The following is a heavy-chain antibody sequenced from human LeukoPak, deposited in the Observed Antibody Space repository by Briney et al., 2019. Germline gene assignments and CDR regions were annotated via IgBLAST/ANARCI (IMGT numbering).Heavy chain of an antibody. V-gene: IGHV1-24*01. CDR2: FDPEDGEK. Sequence: ASVTVSCKVSGYTLTELSMHWVRQAPGKGLEWMGGFDPEDGEKIYAQKFQGRVTMTEDTSTDTAYMELSSLRSEDTAVYYCATDSGPTNGNYYYGMDVWGKGTAVTVSS. J-gene: IGHJ6*04. CDR3: ATDSGPTNGNYYYGMDV. CDR1: GYTLTELS. D-gene: IGHD5-12*01.